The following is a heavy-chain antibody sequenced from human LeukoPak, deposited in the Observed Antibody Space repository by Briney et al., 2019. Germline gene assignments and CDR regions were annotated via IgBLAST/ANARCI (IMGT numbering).Heavy chain of an antibody. Sequence: PGGSLRLSCAASGFTFSAYYMNWIRQAPGKGLEWVSYISSSGYTMYYADSVKGRFTISRDNAKNSLYLQMNSLRAEDTAVYYCARVGPAAAGRGYWYFDLWGRGTLVTVSS. CDR1: GFTFSAYY. J-gene: IGHJ2*01. V-gene: IGHV3-11*01. D-gene: IGHD6-13*01. CDR3: ARVGPAAAGRGYWYFDL. CDR2: ISSSGYTM.